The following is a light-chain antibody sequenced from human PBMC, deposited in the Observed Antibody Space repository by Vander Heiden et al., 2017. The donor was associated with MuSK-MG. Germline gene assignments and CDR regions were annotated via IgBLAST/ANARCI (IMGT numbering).Light chain of an antibody. CDR3: QRCSTGRGT. CDR1: QSVSNY. V-gene: IGKV3-11*01. CDR2: DAS. J-gene: IGKJ5*01. Sequence: EIVLTQSPATLSLSPGERVTLSCTASQSVSNYLAWYQQKPGQAPRLLIYDASNRATGIPARFSGSASGTDFTLSIRILDPEDFTVYYCQRCSTGRGTFGQGTRLEIK.